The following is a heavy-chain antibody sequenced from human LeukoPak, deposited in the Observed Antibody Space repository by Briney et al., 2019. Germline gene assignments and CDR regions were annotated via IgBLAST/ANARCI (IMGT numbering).Heavy chain of an antibody. V-gene: IGHV3-33*01. CDR2: IWNDGNAK. D-gene: IGHD6-19*01. CDR1: GFTFSHHG. J-gene: IGHJ4*02. CDR3: ARAWYSGAWYGFDY. Sequence: GGSLRLSCAAYGFTFSHHGMHWVRQAPGKGLEWVGVIWNDGNAKYYGDSVKGRFTISRDNYKITLYLQMCSLRGEDTAMYYCARAWYSGAWYGFDYWGQGTLVTVYS.